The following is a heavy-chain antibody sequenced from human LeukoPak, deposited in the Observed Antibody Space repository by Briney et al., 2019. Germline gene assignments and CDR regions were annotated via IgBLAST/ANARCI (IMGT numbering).Heavy chain of an antibody. CDR3: AKWEGTRQFYFGY. J-gene: IGHJ4*02. Sequence: PGGSPRLSCAASGFTFSSYAMHWVRQGPGKGLEWVAYIAHHGSNKYYADSVKGRFTISKDNSKNTLSLEMSSLRVEDTAVYYCAKWEGTRQFYFGYWGQGALVTVAS. V-gene: IGHV3-30*02. CDR1: GFTFSSYA. CDR2: IAHHGSNK. D-gene: IGHD1-26*01.